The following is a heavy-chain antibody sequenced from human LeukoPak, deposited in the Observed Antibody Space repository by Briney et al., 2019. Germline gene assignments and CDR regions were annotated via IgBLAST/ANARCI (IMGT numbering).Heavy chain of an antibody. Sequence: PSETLSLTCTVSGASISSYYWSWIRQPPGKGLEWIGYIYYSGSTNYNPSLKSRVTISVDTSKNQFSLKLTSVTAADTAVYYCARGVALEYWGQGTLVTVSS. CDR2: IYYSGST. J-gene: IGHJ4*02. V-gene: IGHV4-59*08. CDR1: GASISSYY. CDR3: ARGVALEY.